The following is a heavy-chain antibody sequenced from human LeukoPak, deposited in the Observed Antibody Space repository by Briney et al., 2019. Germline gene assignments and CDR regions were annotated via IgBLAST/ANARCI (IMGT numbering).Heavy chain of an antibody. V-gene: IGHV1-2*02. Sequence: ASVKVSCKASGYPFTDYYIHWVRQAPGHGLEWIGWMSPNSGDTLSPQKFQGRVTMTRDTAISTAYMELSSLRSDDTAVYYCARGQVLVGGNWFDSWGQGTLVTVSS. CDR1: GYPFTDYY. CDR2: MSPNSGDT. J-gene: IGHJ5*01. D-gene: IGHD3-10*01. CDR3: ARGQVLVGGNWFDS.